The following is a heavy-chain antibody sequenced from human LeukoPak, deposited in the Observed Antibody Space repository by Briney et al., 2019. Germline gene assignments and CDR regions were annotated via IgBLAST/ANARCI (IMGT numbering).Heavy chain of an antibody. CDR2: TKQDGSEK. D-gene: IGHD3-22*01. CDR1: GFTVSSNY. V-gene: IGHV3-7*02. J-gene: IGHJ4*02. CDR3: ARIFWGSSGYYFEY. Sequence: PGGSLRLSCAASGFTVSSNYMTWVRQAPGKGLEWVANTKQDGSEKYYVDSVKGRFTISRDNAKNSLYLQMNSLRAEDTAVYYCARIFWGSSGYYFEYWGQGTLVTVSS.